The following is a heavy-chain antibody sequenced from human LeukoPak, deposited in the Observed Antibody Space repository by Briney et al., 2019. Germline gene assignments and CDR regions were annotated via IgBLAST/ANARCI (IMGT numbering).Heavy chain of an antibody. J-gene: IGHJ4*02. CDR3: ARKIPNYYDSSGYDY. V-gene: IGHV1-8*02. CDR1: GGTFSSYA. D-gene: IGHD3-22*01. CDR2: MNPNSGNT. Sequence: GASVKVSCKASGGTFSSYAISWVRQAPGQGLEWMGWMNPNSGNTGYAQKFQGRVTMTRNTSISTAYMELSSLRSEDTAVYYCARKIPNYYDSSGYDYWGQGTLVTVSS.